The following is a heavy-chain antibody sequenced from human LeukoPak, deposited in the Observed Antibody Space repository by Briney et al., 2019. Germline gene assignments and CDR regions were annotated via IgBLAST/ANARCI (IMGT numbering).Heavy chain of an antibody. D-gene: IGHD3-22*01. Sequence: GGSLRLSCAASGFTFSDYYMSWIRQAPGKGLEWVSYISSGSTIYYADSVKGRFTISRDNAKNSLYLQMNSLRAEDTAVYYCARGHPYYYDSSGSIDYWGQGTLVTASS. V-gene: IGHV3-11*01. J-gene: IGHJ4*02. CDR2: ISSGSTI. CDR3: ARGHPYYYDSSGSIDY. CDR1: GFTFSDYY.